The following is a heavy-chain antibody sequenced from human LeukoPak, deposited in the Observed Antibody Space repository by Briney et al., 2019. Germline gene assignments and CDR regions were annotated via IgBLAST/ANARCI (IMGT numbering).Heavy chain of an antibody. CDR3: ARVGDMEAFDI. D-gene: IGHD3-16*01. CDR1: GFTLSSFG. Sequence: GGSLRLSCAASGFTLSSFGMVWVRQAPGKGLEWVTLMWYDGRNKYYADSVKGRFTISRDNSKNTVYLQMNSLRGEDTAVYYCARVGDMEAFDIWGQGTRVTVSS. V-gene: IGHV3-33*01. CDR2: MWYDGRNK. J-gene: IGHJ3*02.